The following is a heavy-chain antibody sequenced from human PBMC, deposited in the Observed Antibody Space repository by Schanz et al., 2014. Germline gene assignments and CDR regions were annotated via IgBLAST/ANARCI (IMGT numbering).Heavy chain of an antibody. CDR2: INSVGSNT. Sequence: EVQLVQSGGGLVQPGGSLRLSCAASGFTFSSHWMHWVRQDPGKGLVWVARINSVGSNTDYADAVRGRFTISRDNSKTTVYLQMNSLRAEDTAVYYCAKDAENTAMITDYFDYWGQGTLVTVSS. CDR1: GFTFSSHW. V-gene: IGHV3-74*01. J-gene: IGHJ4*02. CDR3: AKDAENTAMITDYFDY. D-gene: IGHD5-18*01.